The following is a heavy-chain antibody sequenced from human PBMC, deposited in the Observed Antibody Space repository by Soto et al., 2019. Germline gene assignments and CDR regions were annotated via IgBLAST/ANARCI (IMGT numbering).Heavy chain of an antibody. CDR1: GFTFSSYW. CDR2: IKQDGREK. V-gene: IGHV3-7*04. D-gene: IGHD4-17*01. J-gene: IGHJ4*02. CDR3: ARQQYGKMY. Sequence: EVQLVESGGGLVQPGGSLRLSCAASGFTFSSYWMSWVRQAPGKGLEWVANIKQDGREKYYVDSVKGRFTMSRDNAKNSLYLQMNSLRVEDTAMYFCARQQYGKMYWGQGTLVTVSS.